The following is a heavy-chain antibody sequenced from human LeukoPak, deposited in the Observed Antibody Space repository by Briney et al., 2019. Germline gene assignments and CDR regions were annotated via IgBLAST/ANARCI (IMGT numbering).Heavy chain of an antibody. J-gene: IGHJ4*02. CDR3: ARDRGWAGYSYGFYY. CDR2: IIPIFGTA. Sequence: SVKVSCKASGGTFSSYAISWVRQAPGQGLEWMGGIIPIFGTANYAQKFQGRVTITADESTSTAYMELSSLRSEDTAVYYCARDRGWAGYSYGFYYWGQGTLVTVSS. D-gene: IGHD5-18*01. V-gene: IGHV1-69*13. CDR1: GGTFSSYA.